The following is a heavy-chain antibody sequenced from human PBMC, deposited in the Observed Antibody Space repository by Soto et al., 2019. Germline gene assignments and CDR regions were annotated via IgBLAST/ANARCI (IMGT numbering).Heavy chain of an antibody. CDR1: GGTLSVDT. V-gene: IGHV1-69*02. CDR3: ARSLNHYYDSSGYYSSSDSFDY. J-gene: IGHJ4*02. Sequence: SVKVSCKTSGGTLSVDTISRVRQAPGQGLEWMGRIIPILGIANYAQKFQGRVTITADKSTSTAYMELSSLRSEDTAVYYCARSLNHYYDSSGYYSSSDSFDYWGQGTLVTVSS. D-gene: IGHD3-22*01. CDR2: IIPILGIA.